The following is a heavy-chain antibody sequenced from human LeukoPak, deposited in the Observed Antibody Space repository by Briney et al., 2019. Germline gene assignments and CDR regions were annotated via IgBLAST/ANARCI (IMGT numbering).Heavy chain of an antibody. J-gene: IGHJ4*02. CDR1: GFSFSDYW. CDR3: ARGLTIDY. D-gene: IGHD3-9*01. V-gene: IGHV3-74*01. CDR2: INTDGTST. Sequence: GGSLRLSCAASGFSFSDYWVHWVRQAPGKGLVWVSRINTDGTSTTYADSAMGRFTISRDNAKNTLYLQMNSLRVEDTAVYFCARGLTIDYWGQGTLVTVSS.